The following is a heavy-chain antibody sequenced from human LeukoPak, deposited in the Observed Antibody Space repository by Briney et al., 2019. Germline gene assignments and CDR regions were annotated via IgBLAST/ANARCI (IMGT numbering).Heavy chain of an antibody. CDR3: AREFVVVVAAFEP. Sequence: GASVKVSCKASGYTFTGYYMHWVRQAPGQGLEWVGRINPNSGGTNYAQKFQGRVTMTRDTSISTAYMELSRLRSDDTAVYYCAREFVVVVAAFEPWGQGTLVTVSS. CDR2: INPNSGGT. CDR1: GYTFTGYY. V-gene: IGHV1-2*06. J-gene: IGHJ5*02. D-gene: IGHD2-15*01.